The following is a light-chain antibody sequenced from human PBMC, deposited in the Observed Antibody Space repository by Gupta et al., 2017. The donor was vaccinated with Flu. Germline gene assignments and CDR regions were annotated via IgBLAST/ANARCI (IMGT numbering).Light chain of an antibody. CDR2: DAS. CDR1: QNINSY. CDR3: QQRSDWLLT. V-gene: IGKV3-11*01. Sequence: VVLTQSPVTLSLSPGERASLSCRASQNINSYLTWYQQKPGQAPRLLIYDASNRAAGIPARFSGSGSGTDFTLTISSLEPEDFAVYYCQQRSDWLLTFGGGTTVEI. J-gene: IGKJ4*01.